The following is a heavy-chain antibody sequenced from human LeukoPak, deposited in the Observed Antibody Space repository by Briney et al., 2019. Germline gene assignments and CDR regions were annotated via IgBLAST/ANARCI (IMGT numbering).Heavy chain of an antibody. D-gene: IGHD5-24*01. CDR2: ISSSGSTI. J-gene: IGHJ4*02. V-gene: IGHV3-48*03. CDR3: ARDERDGYNFDY. CDR1: RFTFSSYE. Sequence: GGSLRLSCADSRFTFSSYEMNWVRQAPGKGLEWVSYISSSGSTIYYADSVKGRFTISRDNAKSSLYLQMYSLRAEDTAVYYCARDERDGYNFDYWGQGTLVTVS.